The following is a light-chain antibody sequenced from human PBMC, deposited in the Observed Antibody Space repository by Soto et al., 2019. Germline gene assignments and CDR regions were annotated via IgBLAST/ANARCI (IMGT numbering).Light chain of an antibody. CDR3: QQSYSTPLT. V-gene: IGKV1-39*01. J-gene: IGKJ4*02. CDR2: AAS. Sequence: DIEMTQSPSSLSASVGDRVTITCRASQSISNYLNWYQHKPGKVPKLLINAASSLQSGVPTRFSGSGSGTDFTLTISSLQPEDVATYYCQQSYSTPLTFGRGTKVEIK. CDR1: QSISNY.